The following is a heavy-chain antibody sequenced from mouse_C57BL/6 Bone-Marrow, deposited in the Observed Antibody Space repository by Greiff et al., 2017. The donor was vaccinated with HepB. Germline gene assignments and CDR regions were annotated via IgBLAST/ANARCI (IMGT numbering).Heavy chain of an antibody. D-gene: IGHD1-1*01. CDR3: VYYYGSSYGYFDV. CDR2: INPSSGYT. CDR1: GYTFTSYG. V-gene: IGHV1-7*01. Sequence: QVQLQQSGAELAKPGASVKLSCKASGYTFTSYGMHWVKRRPGQGLEGIGYINPSSGYTKYNQKFKDKATLTADKSSSTAYMQLSSLTYEDSAVYYCVYYYGSSYGYFDVWGTGTTVTVSS. J-gene: IGHJ1*03.